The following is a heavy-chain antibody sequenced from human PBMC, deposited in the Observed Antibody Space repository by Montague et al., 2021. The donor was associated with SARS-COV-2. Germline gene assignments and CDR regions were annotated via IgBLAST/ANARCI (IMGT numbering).Heavy chain of an antibody. CDR2: IYYSGST. CDR3: ARHGSSGYFDWLGD. Sequence: SETLSLTCTVSGGSISSSSYYWGWIRQPPGKGLEWIGSIYYSGSTXYKPSLKSRATISVDTSKNRFSLKLSSVTAADTAVYYCARHGSSGYFDWLGDWGQGTLVTVSS. V-gene: IGHV4-39*01. J-gene: IGHJ4*02. CDR1: GGSISSSSYY. D-gene: IGHD3-9*01.